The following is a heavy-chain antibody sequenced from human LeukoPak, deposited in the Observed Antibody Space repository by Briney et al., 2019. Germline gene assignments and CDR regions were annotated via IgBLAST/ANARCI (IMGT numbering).Heavy chain of an antibody. Sequence: PGGSLRLSCAASGFTFSSYWMHWVRQVPGKGLVWVSRINTDGSTTSYAASVKGRFTISRDNSKNTLDLQMNSLRAEDTAIYYCAKDSRDYNFRTGYYFDYWGQGTLVTVSS. CDR2: INTDGSTT. D-gene: IGHD5-24*01. CDR3: AKDSRDYNFRTGYYFDY. V-gene: IGHV3-74*01. CDR1: GFTFSSYW. J-gene: IGHJ4*02.